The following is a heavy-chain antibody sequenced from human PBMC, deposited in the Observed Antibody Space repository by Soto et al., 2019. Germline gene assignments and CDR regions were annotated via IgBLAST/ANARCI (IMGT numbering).Heavy chain of an antibody. J-gene: IGHJ4*02. CDR3: AKGFGTYYFDH. Sequence: EVQLLESGGGVVQPGGSLRLSCVASGFTFSSNAMRWVRQAPGKGLEWVSAIGSSGATTYYADSVKGRFTISRDNSKNTVDLQMNSLRVEDTGVYYCAKGFGTYYFDHWGQGTLVAVSS. V-gene: IGHV3-23*01. CDR2: IGSSGATT. D-gene: IGHD3-16*01. CDR1: GFTFSSNA.